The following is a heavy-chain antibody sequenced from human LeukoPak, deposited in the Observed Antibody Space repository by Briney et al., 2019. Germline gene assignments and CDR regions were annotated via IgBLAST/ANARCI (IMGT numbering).Heavy chain of an antibody. CDR3: ARGGRGNFDY. CDR2: INAYNGNT. CDR1: GYTFTSYG. Sequence: ASVKASCKASGYTFTSYGISWVRQAPGQGLEWMGRINAYNGNTNYEQKLQGRVIMTTDTSTSTVYMELRSLRSDDTAVYYCARGGRGNFDYWGQGTLVTVSS. V-gene: IGHV1-18*01. J-gene: IGHJ4*02. D-gene: IGHD3-10*01.